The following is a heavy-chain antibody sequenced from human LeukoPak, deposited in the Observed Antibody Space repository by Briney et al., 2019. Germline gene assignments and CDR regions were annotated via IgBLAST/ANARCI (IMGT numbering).Heavy chain of an antibody. Sequence: SGKVSCKASGGTFSSYAISWVRHAPGQGLEWMGGIIPIFGTANYAQKFQGRVTITTDESTSTAYMELSSLRSEDTAVYYCARDLWSGYCNWFDPWGQGTLVTVSS. V-gene: IGHV1-69*05. J-gene: IGHJ5*02. CDR1: GGTFSSYA. CDR3: ARDLWSGYCNWFDP. CDR2: IIPIFGTA. D-gene: IGHD3-3*01.